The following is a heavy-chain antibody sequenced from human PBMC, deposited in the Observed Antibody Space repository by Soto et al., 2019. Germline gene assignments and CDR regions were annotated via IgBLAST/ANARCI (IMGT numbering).Heavy chain of an antibody. CDR2: MRAKAFGGTT. CDR1: GFTFRDYA. Sequence: GVLRLSCKGSGFTFRDYAISWVRQAPGKGLQWVGFMRAKAFGGTTEYATFVKGRFTTSRDDSKSVAYLQMNSLETEDTAVYYCTREGAYTSPPYYYFYAMDVWGQGTRVTVSS. J-gene: IGHJ6*01. V-gene: IGHV3-49*04. D-gene: IGHD2-2*01. CDR3: TREGAYTSPPYYYFYAMDV.